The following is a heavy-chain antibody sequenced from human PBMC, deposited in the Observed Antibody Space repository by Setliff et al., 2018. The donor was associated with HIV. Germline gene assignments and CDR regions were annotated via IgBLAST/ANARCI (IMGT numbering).Heavy chain of an antibody. J-gene: IGHJ4*01. CDR3: GRDKSGPGDQVEY. CDR2: FYSGGST. Sequence: GGSLRLSCAASGLAVGANYMSWVRQAPGKGLECVSIFYSGGSTYYSDSVKGRFTISRDKSKNSLYLQMHSLSVEDSAVYYCGRDKSGPGDQVEYWGQGTQVTVSS. CDR1: GLAVGANY. V-gene: IGHV3-53*01. D-gene: IGHD7-27*01.